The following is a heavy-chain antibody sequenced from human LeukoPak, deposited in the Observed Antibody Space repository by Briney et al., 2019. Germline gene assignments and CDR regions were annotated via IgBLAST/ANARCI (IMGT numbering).Heavy chain of an antibody. CDR1: GGSISSSSYY. Sequence: SETLSLTCTVSGGSISSSSYYWGWIHQPPGKGLEWIGSIYYSGSTYYNPSLKSRVTISVDTSKNQFSLKLSSVTAADTAVYYCARLTRIAAAVDYWGQGTLVTVSS. CDR2: IYYSGST. CDR3: ARLTRIAAAVDY. D-gene: IGHD6-13*01. V-gene: IGHV4-39*01. J-gene: IGHJ4*02.